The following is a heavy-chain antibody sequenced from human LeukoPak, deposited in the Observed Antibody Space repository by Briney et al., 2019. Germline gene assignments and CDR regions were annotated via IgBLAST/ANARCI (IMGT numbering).Heavy chain of an antibody. D-gene: IGHD1-26*01. V-gene: IGHV3-30*02. CDR3: AKERGWELLLPNYFDY. J-gene: IGHJ4*02. CDR1: GFTFSSYA. CDR2: IRYDSSKK. Sequence: GGSLRLSCAASGFTFSSYAMSWVRQAPGKGLEWVTFIRYDSSKKYYADSVKGRFAISRDNSKNTVYLQMNSLGAEDTAVYYCAKERGWELLLPNYFDYWGQGILVTVSS.